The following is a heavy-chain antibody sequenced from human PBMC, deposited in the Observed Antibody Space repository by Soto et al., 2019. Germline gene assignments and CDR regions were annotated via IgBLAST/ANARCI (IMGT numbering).Heavy chain of an antibody. V-gene: IGHV3-53*01. CDR3: ARDNTGQITF. Sequence: GGSLRLSCAAPGFTVSSNYMTWVRQAPGKGLEWVSVIYSDGRTYYAESVKGRFTISRDNSNNTLYLQVDNLRVEDTALYYCARDNTGQITFRGQGTLVTVSS. CDR2: IYSDGRT. D-gene: IGHD3-10*01. J-gene: IGHJ4*02. CDR1: GFTVSSNY.